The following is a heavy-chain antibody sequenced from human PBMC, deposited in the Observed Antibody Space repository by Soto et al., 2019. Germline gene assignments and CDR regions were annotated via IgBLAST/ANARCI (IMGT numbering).Heavy chain of an antibody. D-gene: IGHD3-22*01. CDR3: ARDLLYYDRSDYYPY. CDR2: IYSGGST. J-gene: IGHJ4*02. V-gene: IGHV3-53*01. CDR1: GFTVSSSY. Sequence: GGSLRLSCAASGFTVSSSYMSWVRQAPGKGLEWVSVIYSGGSTYYADSVKDRFTISRDNSKNTLYLQMNSLRVEDTAVYYCARDLLYYDRSDYYPYWGQGTLVTVS.